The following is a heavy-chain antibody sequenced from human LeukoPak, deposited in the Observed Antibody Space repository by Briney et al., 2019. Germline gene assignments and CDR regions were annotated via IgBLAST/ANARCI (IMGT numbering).Heavy chain of an antibody. CDR3: ARPYGGNPSDAFDI. V-gene: IGHV4-59*08. D-gene: IGHD4-23*01. Sequence: SETLSLTCTVSGGSISSYYWSWMRQPPGKGLEGIGYIYYSGSTNYNPSLKSRVTISVDTSKNQFSLKLSSVTAADMAVYYCARPYGGNPSDAFDIWGQGTMVTVSS. CDR1: GGSISSYY. CDR2: IYYSGST. J-gene: IGHJ3*02.